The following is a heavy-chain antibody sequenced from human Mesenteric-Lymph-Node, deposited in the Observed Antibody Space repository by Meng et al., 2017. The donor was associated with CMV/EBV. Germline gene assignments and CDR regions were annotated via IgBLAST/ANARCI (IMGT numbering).Heavy chain of an antibody. CDR3: AREKQRVPDFYFDY. V-gene: IGHV4-31*02. CDR1: GDSLRSGGHY. J-gene: IGHJ4*02. CDR2: IYFSGST. D-gene: IGHD6-25*01. Sequence: GDSLRSGGHYWSWIRQHPGTGLQWIGYIYFSGSTYYNPSLKSRVIISLDTSKTQFSLKVSSVTAADTAVYYCAREKQRVPDFYFDYWGQGALVTVSS.